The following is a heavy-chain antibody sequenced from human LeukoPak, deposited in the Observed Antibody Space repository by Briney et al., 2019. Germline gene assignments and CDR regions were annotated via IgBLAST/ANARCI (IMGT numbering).Heavy chain of an antibody. V-gene: IGHV4-59*08. CDR2: IYYSGST. J-gene: IGHJ6*02. D-gene: IGHD2-15*01. CDR3: ARAYCSGGSCHLKNLYYYGMDV. Sequence: PSETLSLTCTVSGGSISSYYWSWIRQPPGKGLEWIGYIYYSGSTNYNPSLKSRVTISVDTSKNQFSLKLSSVTAADTAVYYCARAYCSGGSCHLKNLYYYGMDVWGQGTTVTVSS. CDR1: GGSISSYY.